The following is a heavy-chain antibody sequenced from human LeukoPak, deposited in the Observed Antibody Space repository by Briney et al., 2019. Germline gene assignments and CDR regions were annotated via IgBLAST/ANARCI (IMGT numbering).Heavy chain of an antibody. CDR2: ISGSSTYT. V-gene: IGHV3-21*05. CDR1: GFTFSSYW. Sequence: GGSLRLSCAASGFTFSSYWMHWVRQAPGKGLEWISYISGSSTYTNYADSVKGRFTISRDNAKKSLYLQMNSLRAEDTAVYYCARGGYHNAFGIWGQGTMVTVSS. CDR3: ARGGYHNAFGI. J-gene: IGHJ3*02. D-gene: IGHD5-18*01.